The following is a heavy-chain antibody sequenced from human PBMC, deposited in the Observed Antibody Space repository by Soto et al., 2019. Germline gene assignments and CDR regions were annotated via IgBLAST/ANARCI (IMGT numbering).Heavy chain of an antibody. CDR3: ARIVVGATVDL. CDR2: ISYTGDT. V-gene: IGHV4-61*01. Sequence: SETLSLTCSVSGDSVSSDRYFWTWIRQPPGKGLEWIAYISYTGDTNYNPSLKSRVTILVDTSRNQFSLTLTSVTAADTAVYSCARIVVGATVDLWGQGSLVTVSS. J-gene: IGHJ5*02. D-gene: IGHD1-26*01. CDR1: GDSVSSDRYF.